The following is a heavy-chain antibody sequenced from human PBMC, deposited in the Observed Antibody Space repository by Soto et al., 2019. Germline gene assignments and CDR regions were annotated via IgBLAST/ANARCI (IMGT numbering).Heavy chain of an antibody. CDR2: MDHSGNT. CDR1: GDSISSNNYH. J-gene: IGHJ4*02. Sequence: QLQLQESGPGLVKPSETLSLTCTVSGDSISSNNYHWGWIRQPPGKGLEWIGSMDHSGNTYHNPSHKSRVSTTVDTSKNQFSLKLRSVTAADTAVYYCARHRGPTGPNYWGQGTLVTVSS. V-gene: IGHV4-39*01. CDR3: ARHRGPTGPNY. D-gene: IGHD3-10*01.